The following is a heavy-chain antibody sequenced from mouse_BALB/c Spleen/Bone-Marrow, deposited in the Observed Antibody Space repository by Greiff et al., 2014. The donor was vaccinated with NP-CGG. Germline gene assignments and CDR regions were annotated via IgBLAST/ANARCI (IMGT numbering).Heavy chain of an antibody. CDR2: IPYSGST. CDR3: ARDQGYYAMDY. CDR1: GYSVTSGYS. V-gene: IGHV3-1*02. Sequence: VQLQQSGPDLVKPSQSLSLTCTVTGYSVTSGYSWHWIRQFPGNKLEWMGYIPYSGSTNYNPSLKSRISITRDTSKNKFFLQLHSMTTEDTATYYCARDQGYYAMDYWGQGTSVTVSS. J-gene: IGHJ4*01.